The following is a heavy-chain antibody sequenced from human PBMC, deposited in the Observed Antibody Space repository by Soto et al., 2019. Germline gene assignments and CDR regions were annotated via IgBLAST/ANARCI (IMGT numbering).Heavy chain of an antibody. Sequence: NPSETLSLTCGVFSGSLTEHYWTWIRQTPGKGLEWIGEINHSGITDYNPSLKSRVTLSLDTPKNQFSLKVTALTAADTAVYYCARGKPSGYRFGPRNFFYYGMDVWGPGTTVTVSS. CDR2: INHSGIT. V-gene: IGHV4-34*01. CDR1: SGSLTEHY. CDR3: ARGKPSGYRFGPRNFFYYGMDV. J-gene: IGHJ6*02. D-gene: IGHD5-18*01.